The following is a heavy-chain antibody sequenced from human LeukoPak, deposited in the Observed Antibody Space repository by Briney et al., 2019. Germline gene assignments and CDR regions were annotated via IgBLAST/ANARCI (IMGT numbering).Heavy chain of an antibody. D-gene: IGHD4-17*01. V-gene: IGHV4-59*01. CDR3: ARGGHIAIPPYGFDY. CDR1: GVPISDYY. Sequence: SETLSLTCTVSGVPISDYYWSWVRRPPGKGLEWIANINYSGATYYNPSLRSRVTISIDTSKSQFSLKLTSVTVADTAVYYCARGGHIAIPPYGFDYWGQGALVTVSS. CDR2: INYSGAT. J-gene: IGHJ4*02.